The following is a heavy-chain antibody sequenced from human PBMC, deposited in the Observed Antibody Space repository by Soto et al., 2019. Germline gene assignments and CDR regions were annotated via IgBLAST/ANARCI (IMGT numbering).Heavy chain of an antibody. CDR2: IYYSGST. CDR1: GGSISSYY. J-gene: IGHJ4*02. V-gene: IGHV4-59*01. CDR3: ARFAGLV. D-gene: IGHD6-6*01. Sequence: QVQLQESGPGLVKPSETLSLTCTVSGGSISSYYWSWIRQPPGKGLEWIGYIYYSGSTNYNPSLKSRVTISVDTSKNQFSLKLSSVTAADTAVYYCARFAGLVWGQGTLVTVSS.